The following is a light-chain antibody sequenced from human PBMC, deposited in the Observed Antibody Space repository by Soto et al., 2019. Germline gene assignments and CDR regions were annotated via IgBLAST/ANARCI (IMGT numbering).Light chain of an antibody. J-gene: IGKJ2*01. CDR3: QQGHDWPLT. V-gene: IGKV3-15*01. CDR1: QSISGE. CDR2: GVS. Sequence: EIVMTQSPATLSVSPGERATLSCRASQSISGELAWYQQRPGQPPRLLIYGVSTRATGVPDRFSGSGSGSDFPLTISGLQSEDFAFYYCQQGHDWPLTFGQGTRLDI.